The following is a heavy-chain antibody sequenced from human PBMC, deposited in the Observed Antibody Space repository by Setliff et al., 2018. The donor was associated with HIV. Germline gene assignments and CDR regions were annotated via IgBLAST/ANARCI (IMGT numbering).Heavy chain of an antibody. V-gene: IGHV4-4*08. J-gene: IGHJ4*02. CDR1: GGSMSTYY. CDR2: IYTSGST. CDR3: ARGEFYSGTDCYWSSFDY. Sequence: PSETLSLTCTVSGGSMSTYYWSWIRQPPGKGLEWIGYIYTSGSTNSNPSLTSRVTISVDTSKNHFSLRLSSVTAADTAVYYCARGEFYSGTDCYWSSFDYWGQGMLVTVSS. D-gene: IGHD2-21*02.